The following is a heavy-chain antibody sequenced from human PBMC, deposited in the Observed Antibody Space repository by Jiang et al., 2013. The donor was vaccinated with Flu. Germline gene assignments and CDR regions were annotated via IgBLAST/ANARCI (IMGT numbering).Heavy chain of an antibody. V-gene: IGHV1-2*04. Sequence: GAEVKKPGASVKVSCKASGYTFTGYYMHWVRQAPGQGHEWMGWINPNSGGTNYAQKFQGWVTMTRDTSISTAYMELSRLRSDDTAVYYCARAENHGSGSYSSYNWFDPWGQGTLVTVSS. CDR2: INPNSGGT. CDR3: ARAENHGSGSYSSYNWFDP. J-gene: IGHJ5*02. D-gene: IGHD3-10*01. CDR1: GYTFTGYY.